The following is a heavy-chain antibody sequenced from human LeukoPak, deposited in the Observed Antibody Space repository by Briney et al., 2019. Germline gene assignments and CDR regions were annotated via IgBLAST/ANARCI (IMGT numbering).Heavy chain of an antibody. CDR1: GGSFGGYY. J-gene: IGHJ6*02. D-gene: IGHD3-10*01. V-gene: IGHV4-34*01. CDR3: ARELSHYYGSGSDGMDV. CDR2: INHSGST. Sequence: SETLSLTCAVYGGSFGGYYWSWIRQPPGKGLEWIGEINHSGSTNYNPSLKSRVTISVDTSKNQFSLKLSSVTAADTAVYYCARELSHYYGSGSDGMDVWGQGTTVTVSS.